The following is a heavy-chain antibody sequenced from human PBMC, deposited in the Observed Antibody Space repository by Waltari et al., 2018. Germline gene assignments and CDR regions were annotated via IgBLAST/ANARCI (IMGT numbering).Heavy chain of an antibody. J-gene: IGHJ4*02. Sequence: QVQLQESGPGLVKPSETLSLTCAVSGYSFSSGYYWGWIRQPPGKGLEWIGSVYHTGITYYNPSLKIRVTISLDTSENQFSLKLNSVTAADSAVYYCARLDSIGYYGGYSDYWGQGTLITVSS. CDR2: VYHTGIT. CDR3: ARLDSIGYYGGYSDY. CDR1: GYSFSSGYY. D-gene: IGHD3-22*01. V-gene: IGHV4-38-2*01.